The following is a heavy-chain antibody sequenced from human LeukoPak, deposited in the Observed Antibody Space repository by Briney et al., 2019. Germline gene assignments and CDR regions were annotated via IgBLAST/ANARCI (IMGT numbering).Heavy chain of an antibody. CDR1: GYSFTNYW. D-gene: IGHD6-19*01. V-gene: IGHV5-51*01. J-gene: IGHJ4*02. Sequence: GESLKISCKGSGYSFTNYWIGWVRQMPGKGLEWMGIIFPADSETRYSSSFQGQVTISADKSISTAYLQWSSLKASDTAMYYCASSTIAVAGTGGFDHWGQGTLVTVSS. CDR3: ASSTIAVAGTGGFDH. CDR2: IFPADSET.